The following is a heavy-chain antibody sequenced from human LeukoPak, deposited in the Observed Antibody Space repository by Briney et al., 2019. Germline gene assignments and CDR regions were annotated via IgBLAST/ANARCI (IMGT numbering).Heavy chain of an antibody. V-gene: IGHV4-39*07. CDR1: GGSISSNICY. J-gene: IGHJ4*02. CDR3: ARVSDSRAVGPFDY. D-gene: IGHD3-10*01. Sequence: SETLSLTCTVSGGSISSNICYWGWIRQSPGKGLEWIANIYYTGSTYYNPSLKSRVTISVDASKSQFSLGLSSVTAADTAIYYCARVSDSRAVGPFDYWGQGTLVTVSS. CDR2: IYYTGST.